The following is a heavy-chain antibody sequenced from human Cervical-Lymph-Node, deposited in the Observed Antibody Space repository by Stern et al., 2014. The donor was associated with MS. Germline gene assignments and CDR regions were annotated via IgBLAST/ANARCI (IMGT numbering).Heavy chain of an antibody. CDR2: VYYGGIT. D-gene: IGHD4-11*01. Sequence: QLQLQESGPGLVKPSETLSLTCTVSGGSITNRDYWGWIRQSPGKGLEWIGSVYYGGITYYRQSHNSRPTISIDTPRTKFFLSLTSVTATDTAVYFCARGVTAVTNYVPNWCFDLWGRGTLVTVSS. J-gene: IGHJ2*01. CDR1: GGSITNRDY. V-gene: IGHV4-39*02. CDR3: ARGVTAVTNYVPNWCFDL.